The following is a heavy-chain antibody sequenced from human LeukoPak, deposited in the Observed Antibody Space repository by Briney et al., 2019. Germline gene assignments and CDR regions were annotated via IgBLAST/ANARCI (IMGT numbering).Heavy chain of an antibody. V-gene: IGHV4-61*02. Sequence: SGTLSLTCTVSGGSINSGSHYWTWIRQPAGKGLEYIGRVYSSGSTDSNPSLRSRLTMSVDMSKNQLSLKLSSVTAADTAVYYCARLARFGELLPYFYYMDVWGKGTTVTVSS. CDR1: GGSINSGSHY. CDR2: VYSSGST. J-gene: IGHJ6*03. CDR3: ARLARFGELLPYFYYMDV. D-gene: IGHD3-10*01.